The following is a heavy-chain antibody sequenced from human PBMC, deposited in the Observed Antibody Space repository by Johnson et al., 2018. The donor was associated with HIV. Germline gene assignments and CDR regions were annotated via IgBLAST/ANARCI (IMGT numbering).Heavy chain of an antibody. CDR2: ISSCGSTI. CDR3: AREKQWLGAGGPSDAFDI. V-gene: IGHV3-48*04. J-gene: IGHJ3*02. Sequence: VQLVESGGGLVQPGGSLRLSCAASGFTFSTYWMSWVRQAPGKGLEWVSYISSCGSTIYHADSVTGRFTIFRDNAKNSLYLQMNSLRAEDTAVYYCAREKQWLGAGGPSDAFDIWGQGTMVTVSS. CDR1: GFTFSTYW. D-gene: IGHD6-19*01.